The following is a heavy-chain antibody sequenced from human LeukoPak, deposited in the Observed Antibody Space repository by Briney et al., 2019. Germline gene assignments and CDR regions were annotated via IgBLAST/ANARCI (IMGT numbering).Heavy chain of an antibody. Sequence: GGSLRLSCAASGFTFSSYEVNWVRQAPGKGLEWVAFIRYDGSNKYYADSVKGRFTISRDNSKNTLYLQMNSLRAEDTAVYYCAKEFYFHYYDSSGYYDKQVFDYWGQGTLVTVSS. CDR2: IRYDGSNK. CDR3: AKEFYFHYYDSSGYYDKQVFDY. CDR1: GFTFSSYE. D-gene: IGHD3-22*01. V-gene: IGHV3-30*02. J-gene: IGHJ4*02.